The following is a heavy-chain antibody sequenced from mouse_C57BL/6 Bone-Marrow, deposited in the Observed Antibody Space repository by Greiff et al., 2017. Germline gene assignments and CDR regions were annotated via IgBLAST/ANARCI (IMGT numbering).Heavy chain of an antibody. CDR2: IDPNSGGT. Sequence: VKLQQPGAELVKPGASVKLSCKASGYTFTSYWMHWVKQRPGRGLEWIGRIDPNSGGTKYNEKFKSKATLTVDRPSSTAYMQLSSRTSEDSAVYYCAREGWLLRGGFAYWGQGTLVTVSA. V-gene: IGHV1-72*01. D-gene: IGHD2-3*01. J-gene: IGHJ3*01. CDR1: GYTFTSYW. CDR3: AREGWLLRGGFAY.